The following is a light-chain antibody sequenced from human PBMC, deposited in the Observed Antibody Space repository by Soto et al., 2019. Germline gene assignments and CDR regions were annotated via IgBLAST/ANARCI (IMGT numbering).Light chain of an antibody. J-gene: IGLJ2*01. V-gene: IGLV1-40*01. CDR2: GDN. CDR3: QSYDSSLSGYVV. CDR1: TSNIGAGYD. Sequence: QSVLTQPPSVSGAPGQRVTISCTGGTSNIGAGYDVHWYQQLPGTAPKLLIYGDNNRPSGVPDRFSGSRSGTSASLAITGLQAEDEADYYCQSYDSSLSGYVVFGGGTKLTVL.